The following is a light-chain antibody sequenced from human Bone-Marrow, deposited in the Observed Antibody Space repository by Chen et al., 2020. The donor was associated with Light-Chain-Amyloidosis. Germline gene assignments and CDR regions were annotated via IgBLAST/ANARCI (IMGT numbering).Light chain of an antibody. Sequence: QSALTQPASVSGFPGQSITISCTGTNNDVGGHAFVSWYQRHPGKAPKFLIYEDTERASGVSNRFSGSKSGNTASLTISGLQAEDEADYYCSSFAAGSTWVFGGDQSDRP. CDR2: EDT. CDR3: SSFAAGSTWV. V-gene: IGLV2-23*01. J-gene: IGLJ3*02. CDR1: NNDVGGHAF.